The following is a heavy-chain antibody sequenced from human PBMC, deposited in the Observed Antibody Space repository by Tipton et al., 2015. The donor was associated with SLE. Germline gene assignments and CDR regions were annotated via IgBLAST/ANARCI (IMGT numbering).Heavy chain of an antibody. CDR1: GGSFSAYY. Sequence: TLSLTCAVYGGSFSAYYWSWIRQPPGKGLEWIGEINHSGSTNYNPSLTSRVTISVDTSKNQFSLRLSSVTAADTAVYYCASDPRGGVFDGWGQGTLVTVSS. J-gene: IGHJ4*01. D-gene: IGHD2-15*01. CDR2: INHSGST. V-gene: IGHV4-34*01. CDR3: ASDPRGGVFDG.